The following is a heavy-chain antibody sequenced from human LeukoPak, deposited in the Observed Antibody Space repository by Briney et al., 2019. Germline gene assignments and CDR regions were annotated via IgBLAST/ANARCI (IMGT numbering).Heavy chain of an antibody. V-gene: IGHV3-48*04. J-gene: IGHJ4*02. CDR2: ITDSSSST. D-gene: IGHD4-17*01. CDR3: ARVIGSYGDSAY. Sequence: GGSLRLSCAASGFTFSSFSMNWVRQAPGQGLEWISYITDSSSSTYYADSVKGRFTTSRDNAKNSLYLQMSSLRAEDTAVYYCARVIGSYGDSAYWGQGTLVTVSS. CDR1: GFTFSSFS.